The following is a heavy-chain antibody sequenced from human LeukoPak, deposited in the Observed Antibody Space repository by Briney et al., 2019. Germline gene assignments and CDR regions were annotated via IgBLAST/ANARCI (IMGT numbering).Heavy chain of an antibody. Sequence: PGGSLRLSCAASGFTFSSYSMNWVRQAPGKGLEWVSSISSSSSYIYYADSVKGRFPISRDNAKNSLYLQMNSLRAEDTAVYYCARDNAVVPGNTDSWGQGTLVTVSS. CDR2: ISSSSSYI. V-gene: IGHV3-21*01. CDR3: ARDNAVVPGNTDS. CDR1: GFTFSSYS. D-gene: IGHD2-2*01. J-gene: IGHJ5*01.